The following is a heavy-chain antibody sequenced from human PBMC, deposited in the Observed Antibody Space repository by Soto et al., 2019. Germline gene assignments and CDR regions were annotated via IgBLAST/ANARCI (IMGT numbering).Heavy chain of an antibody. V-gene: IGHV3-23*01. CDR1: GFTFSSYA. D-gene: IGHD3-3*01. CDR2: ISGSGGST. Sequence: EVQLLESGGGLVQPGGSLRLSCAASGFTFSSYAMSWVRQAPGKGLEWVSAISGSGGSTYYADSVKGRFTISRDNSKNTLYLQMNSLRAEDTAVYYCAKDRAQYYDFWSGYPVDYWGQGTLVTVSS. CDR3: AKDRAQYYDFWSGYPVDY. J-gene: IGHJ4*02.